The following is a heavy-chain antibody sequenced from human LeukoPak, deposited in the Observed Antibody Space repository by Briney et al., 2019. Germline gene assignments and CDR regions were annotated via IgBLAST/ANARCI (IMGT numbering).Heavy chain of an antibody. D-gene: IGHD3-10*01. V-gene: IGHV4-34*01. J-gene: IGHJ4*02. CDR1: GGSFSGYY. CDR3: ARGTGGSGSSGIDY. CDR2: INHSGST. Sequence: SETLSLTCAVYGGSFSGYYWSWIRQPPGKGLECIGEINHSGSTNYNPSLKSRVTISVDTSKNQFSLKLSSVTAADTAVYYCARGTGGSGSSGIDYWGQGTLVTVSS.